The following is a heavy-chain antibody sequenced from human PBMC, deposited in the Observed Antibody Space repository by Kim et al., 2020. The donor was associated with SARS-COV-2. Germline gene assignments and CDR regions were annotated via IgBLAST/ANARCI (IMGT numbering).Heavy chain of an antibody. CDR2: IRSKAYGGTT. CDR3: TRVGLAGDY. Sequence: GGSLRLSCTASGFTFGDYAMSWVRQAPGKGLEWVGFIRSKAYGGTTEYAASVKGRFTISRDDSKSIAYLQMNSLKTEDTAVYYCTRVGLAGDYWGQGTLVTVSS. V-gene: IGHV3-49*04. D-gene: IGHD6-19*01. CDR1: GFTFGDYA. J-gene: IGHJ4*02.